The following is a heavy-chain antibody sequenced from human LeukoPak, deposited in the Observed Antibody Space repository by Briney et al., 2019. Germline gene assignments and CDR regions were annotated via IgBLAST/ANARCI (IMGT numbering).Heavy chain of an antibody. D-gene: IGHD1-26*01. J-gene: IGHJ6*02. Sequence: GGSLRLSCAASGFTISDYYMDWVRQAPGKGLEWVGRSRNKANSYTTEYAASVKGRFTISRDDSKSSLYLQMNSLKTEDTALYYCALHYSGSYYYGMDVWGQGTRSPSP. CDR2: SRNKANSYTT. V-gene: IGHV3-72*01. CDR1: GFTISDYY. CDR3: ALHYSGSYYYGMDV.